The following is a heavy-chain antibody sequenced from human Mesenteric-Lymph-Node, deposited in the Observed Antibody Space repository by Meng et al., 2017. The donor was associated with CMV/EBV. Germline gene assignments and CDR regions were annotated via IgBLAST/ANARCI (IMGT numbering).Heavy chain of an antibody. V-gene: IGHV1-69*10. CDR1: GGTFSNYA. D-gene: IGHD2/OR15-2a*01. Sequence: SVKVSCKSSGGTFSNYAITWVRQAPGQGLEWLGGIIPVARIAKYAQKFQDRVTITADESMTTAYMEVSSLRSEDTAVYYCARDGREYDIAAGLDPWGQGTLVTVSS. J-gene: IGHJ5*02. CDR3: ARDGREYDIAAGLDP. CDR2: IIPVARIA.